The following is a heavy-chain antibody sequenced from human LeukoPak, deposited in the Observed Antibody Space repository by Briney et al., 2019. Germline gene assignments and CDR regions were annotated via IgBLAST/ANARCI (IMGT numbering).Heavy chain of an antibody. Sequence: PGGSLRLSCAASGFTVSSNYMSWVRQAPGKGLEWVSVIYSGGSTYYADSVKGRFTISRDNSKNTLYLQMNSLRAEDTAVCYCARNGSYSAFDYWGQGTLVTVSS. CDR2: IYSGGST. CDR1: GFTVSSNY. D-gene: IGHD1-26*01. V-gene: IGHV3-53*01. CDR3: ARNGSYSAFDY. J-gene: IGHJ4*02.